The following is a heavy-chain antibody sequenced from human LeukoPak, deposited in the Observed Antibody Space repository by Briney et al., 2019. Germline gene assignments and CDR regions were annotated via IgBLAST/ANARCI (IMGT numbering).Heavy chain of an antibody. V-gene: IGHV4-59*01. Sequence: SETLSLTCTVSGGFITSYYWSWIRQPPGKGLEWIGYGHHSGSTNYNPSLRSRVSISVDTSKNQFSLSMISVTSADTAVYYCVRENEGAFHDSTAAFHYWGQGILVTVSS. CDR2: GHHSGST. D-gene: IGHD3-22*01. CDR1: GGFITSYY. J-gene: IGHJ4*02. CDR3: VRENEGAFHDSTAAFHY.